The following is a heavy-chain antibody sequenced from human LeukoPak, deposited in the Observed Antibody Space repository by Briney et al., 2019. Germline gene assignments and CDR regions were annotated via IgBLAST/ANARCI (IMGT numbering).Heavy chain of an antibody. D-gene: IGHD2-8*01. CDR2: IYTSGST. J-gene: IGHJ4*02. CDR1: RGSISSYY. CDR3: ARDQRYCTNGVCYIALDY. Sequence: SETLSLTCTVSRGSISSYYWSWIRQPAGKGLEWIGRIYTSGSTNYNPSLKSRVTMSVDTSKNQFSLKLSSVTAADTAVYYCARDQRYCTNGVCYIALDYWGQGTLVTVSS. V-gene: IGHV4-4*07.